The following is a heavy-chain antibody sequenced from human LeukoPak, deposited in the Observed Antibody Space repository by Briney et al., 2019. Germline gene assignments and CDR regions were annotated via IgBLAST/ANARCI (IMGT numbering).Heavy chain of an antibody. CDR2: IFYSGST. CDR3: ARVLRYFSNGMDV. CDR1: GGSISGYY. V-gene: IGHV4-59*01. D-gene: IGHD3-9*01. J-gene: IGHJ6*04. Sequence: SETLSLTCTVSGGSISGYYWSWIRQPPGKGLEWIGYIFYSGSTNYNPSLKSRVTMSVDTSRNQFSLKLSSVTAADTAVYYCARVLRYFSNGMDVWGKGTTVTVSS.